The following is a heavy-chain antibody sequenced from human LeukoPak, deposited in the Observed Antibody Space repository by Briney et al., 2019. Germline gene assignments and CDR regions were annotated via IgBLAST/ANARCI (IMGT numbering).Heavy chain of an antibody. CDR1: GFTFSNYW. CDR2: MNIDGSEK. V-gene: IGHV3-7*01. Sequence: GGSLRLSCAASGFTFSNYWMGWVRKAPGKRPEWVANMNIDGSEKYYADSVKGRFSISRDNARNSVYLQMASLRVEDTAVYYCARDPVEWELLLDYWGQGTLVTVSS. CDR3: ARDPVEWELLLDY. J-gene: IGHJ4*02. D-gene: IGHD1-26*01.